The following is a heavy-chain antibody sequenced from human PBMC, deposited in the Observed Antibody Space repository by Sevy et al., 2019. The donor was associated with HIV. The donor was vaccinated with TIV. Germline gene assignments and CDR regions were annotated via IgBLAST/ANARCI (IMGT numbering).Heavy chain of an antibody. J-gene: IGHJ3*02. D-gene: IGHD6-19*01. CDR3: AKDDRIAVAGLTAFDI. CDR2: ISGSGGST. V-gene: IGHV3-23*01. CDR1: GFTFSSYA. Sequence: GGSLRLSCAASGFTFSSYAMSWVRQAPGKGLEWVSAISGSGGSTYYADSVKGRFTISRDNSKNTLYLQMNSLRAEDTAVYYCAKDDRIAVAGLTAFDIWGQGTMVTVSS.